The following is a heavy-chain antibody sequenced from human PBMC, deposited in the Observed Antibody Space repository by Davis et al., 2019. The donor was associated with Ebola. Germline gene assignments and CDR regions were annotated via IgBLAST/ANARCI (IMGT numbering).Heavy chain of an antibody. J-gene: IGHJ3*02. CDR3: VRDYLFALDI. V-gene: IGHV3-48*02. CDR2: IGTRGDPT. Sequence: GESLKISCAASGFTFSSYTMNWVRQAPGKGLEWVSYIGTRGDPTVYADSVKGRFTVSRDDANYSLSLLMNSLRDEDTAIYYCVRDYLFALDIWGQGTMVTVSS. CDR1: GFTFSSYT.